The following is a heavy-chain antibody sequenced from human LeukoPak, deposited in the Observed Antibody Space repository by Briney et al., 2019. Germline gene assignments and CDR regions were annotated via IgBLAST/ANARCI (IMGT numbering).Heavy chain of an antibody. CDR1: GYTFTSYY. CDR2: VNPSGGST. V-gene: IGHV1-46*01. CDR3: AIAAAGTDFDY. D-gene: IGHD6-13*01. Sequence: GASVKVSCKASGYTFTSYYMHWVRQAPGQGLEWMGIVNPSGGSTSYAQKFQGRVTMTRDTSTSTVYMELSSLRSEDTAVYYCAIAAAGTDFDYWGQGTLVTVSS. J-gene: IGHJ4*02.